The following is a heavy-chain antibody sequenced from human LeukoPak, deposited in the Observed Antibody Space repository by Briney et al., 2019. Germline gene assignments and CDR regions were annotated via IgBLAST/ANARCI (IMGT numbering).Heavy chain of an antibody. Sequence: GVSVKVSCKASGYTFTSYGISWVRQAPGQGLEWMGGIMPMFGKANYAQKFQGRVTTTADKATSTAYMELSSLRSEDTAVYYCAGGRTDIVVVPATLRNYYFDYWGQGTLVTVSS. CDR3: AGGRTDIVVVPATLRNYYFDY. D-gene: IGHD2-2*01. CDR2: IMPMFGKA. J-gene: IGHJ4*02. V-gene: IGHV1-69*06. CDR1: GYTFTSYG.